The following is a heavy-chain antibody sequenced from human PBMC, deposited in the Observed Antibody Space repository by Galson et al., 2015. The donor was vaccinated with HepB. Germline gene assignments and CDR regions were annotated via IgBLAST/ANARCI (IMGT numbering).Heavy chain of an antibody. J-gene: IGHJ4*02. Sequence: SLRLSCAASGFTFSSYGMHWVRQAPGKGLEWVAVISYDGSNKYYADSVKGRLTISRDNSKNTLYLQMNSLRAEDTAVYYCARAPQWELPYYFDYWGQGTLVTVSS. D-gene: IGHD1-26*01. V-gene: IGHV3-30*03. CDR1: GFTFSSYG. CDR2: ISYDGSNK. CDR3: ARAPQWELPYYFDY.